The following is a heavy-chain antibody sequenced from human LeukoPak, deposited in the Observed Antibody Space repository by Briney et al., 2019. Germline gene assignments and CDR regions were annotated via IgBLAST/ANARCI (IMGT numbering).Heavy chain of an antibody. Sequence: QPGGSLRLSCAASGFTFSDYWMLWVRQAPGKGLVSVSRTNSDGSTTTYADSVKGRFTISRDNARNTLYLQMNSLRAEDTAVYYCASLGAAVVPAMRDYWGQGTLVTDSS. J-gene: IGHJ4*02. CDR2: TNSDGSTT. CDR3: ASLGAAVVPAMRDY. V-gene: IGHV3-74*01. CDR1: GFTFSDYW. D-gene: IGHD2-2*01.